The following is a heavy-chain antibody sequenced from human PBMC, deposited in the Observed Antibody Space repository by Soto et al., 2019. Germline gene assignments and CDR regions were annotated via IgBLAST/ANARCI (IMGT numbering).Heavy chain of an antibody. Sequence: GESLKISCKGSGYIFTSYWIGWVRQMPGKGLECMGIIYPGNSDTRYSPSFQGQVTISADKSTTTAYLQWSSLKASDTAMYYCARLGYCTNGICYSVDYWGQGTLVTVSS. CDR2: IYPGNSDT. CDR1: GYIFTSYW. CDR3: ARLGYCTNGICYSVDY. V-gene: IGHV5-51*01. J-gene: IGHJ4*02. D-gene: IGHD2-8*01.